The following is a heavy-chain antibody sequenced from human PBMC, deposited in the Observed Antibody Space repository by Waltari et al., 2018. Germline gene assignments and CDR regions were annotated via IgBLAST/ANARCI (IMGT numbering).Heavy chain of an antibody. V-gene: IGHV3-23*01. J-gene: IGHJ4*02. Sequence: EVQLLESGRGLVQHGGSLRLSCAASGFAFSTYVMNWVRQAPGKGLEWVSSISDAGGIINYADSVKGRFTISRDNAKNTLYLQMNNLRAEDTAVYYCARGSGVDYWGQGTLVTISS. CDR1: GFAFSTYV. CDR3: ARGSGVDY. D-gene: IGHD7-27*01. CDR2: ISDAGGII.